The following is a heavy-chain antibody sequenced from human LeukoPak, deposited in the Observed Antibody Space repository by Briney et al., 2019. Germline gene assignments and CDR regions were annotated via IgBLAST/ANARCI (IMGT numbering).Heavy chain of an antibody. CDR2: ISWDGGST. Sequence: GGSMRLSCAASGFTFDDYTMHWVRQAPGKGLEWVSLISWDGGSTYYADSVKGRFTISRDNSKNSLYLQMNSLRTEDSALYYCAKEGIFGVVMTWFDPWGQGTLVTGSS. V-gene: IGHV3-43*01. CDR3: AKEGIFGVVMTWFDP. CDR1: GFTFDDYT. D-gene: IGHD3-3*01. J-gene: IGHJ5*02.